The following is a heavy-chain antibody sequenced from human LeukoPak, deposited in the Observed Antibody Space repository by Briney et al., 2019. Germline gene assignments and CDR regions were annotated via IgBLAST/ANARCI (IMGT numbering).Heavy chain of an antibody. V-gene: IGHV3-NL1*01. D-gene: IGHD2-2*01. J-gene: IGHJ4*02. Sequence: GGSLRLSCAASGFTFSSYGMHWVRQAPGKGLEWVSVIYSGGSTYYADSVKGRFTISRDSSKTTLYLQMNSLRAEDTAVYYCYTDIVTVPAPDYWGQGALVTVSS. CDR2: IYSGGST. CDR3: YTDIVTVPAPDY. CDR1: GFTFSSYG.